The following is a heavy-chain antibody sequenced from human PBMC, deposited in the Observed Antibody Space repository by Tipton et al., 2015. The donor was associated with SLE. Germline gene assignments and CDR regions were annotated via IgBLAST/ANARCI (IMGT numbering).Heavy chain of an antibody. Sequence: RSLRLSCAASGFRFDDYAIHWVRQAPGKGLEWVSGISWNSNSIDYADSVKGRFTISRDNAKNSLYLQMNSLRAEDTAVYYCARDVMSDYIWGSYRTSGMDVWGQGTTVTVSS. CDR3: ARDVMSDYIWGSYRTSGMDV. V-gene: IGHV3-9*01. J-gene: IGHJ6*02. D-gene: IGHD3-16*02. CDR1: GFRFDDYA. CDR2: ISWNSNSI.